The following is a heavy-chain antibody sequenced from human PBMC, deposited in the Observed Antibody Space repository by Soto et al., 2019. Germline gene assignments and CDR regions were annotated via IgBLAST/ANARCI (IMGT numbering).Heavy chain of an antibody. J-gene: IGHJ4*02. D-gene: IGHD3-10*01. CDR3: ARAELLWFGELLSGFDY. CDR2: ISYGGSNK. CDR1: GFTFSSYA. V-gene: IGHV3-30*14. Sequence: QVQLVESGGGVVQPGRSLRLSCAASGFTFSSYAMHWVRQAPGKGLEWVAVISYGGSNKYDADSVKGRFTISRHNSKNTLYLQITSLRAEDTAVYYCARAELLWFGELLSGFDYCGQGTLLSVSS.